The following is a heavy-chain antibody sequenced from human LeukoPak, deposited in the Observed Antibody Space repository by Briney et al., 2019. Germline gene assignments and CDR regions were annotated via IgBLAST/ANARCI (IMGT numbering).Heavy chain of an antibody. D-gene: IGHD6-19*01. CDR2: ISSDGSYK. CDR1: GFTFSSHA. V-gene: IGHV3-30*04. J-gene: IGHJ4*02. CDR3: ARHYISGQWYFDY. Sequence: GGSLRLSCAASGFTFSSHALHWVRQAPGKGLEWVAVISSDGSYKYYADSVKGRFTISRDNSKNTLYLQMNSLIPEDTAVYYCARHYISGQWYFDYWGQGTLVTVSS.